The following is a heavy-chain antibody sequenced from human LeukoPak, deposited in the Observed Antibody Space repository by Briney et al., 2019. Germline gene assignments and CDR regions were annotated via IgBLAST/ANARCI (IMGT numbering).Heavy chain of an antibody. J-gene: IGHJ6*04. Sequence: HPGGSLRLSCAASGFTFSSYAMSWVRQAPGKGLEWVSAISGSGGSTYYADSVKDRFTISRDNSKNTLYLQMNSLRAEDTAVYYCAKDLETYYFMVRGYHYYYGMDVWGKGTTVTVSS. V-gene: IGHV3-23*01. CDR3: AKDLETYYFMVRGYHYYYGMDV. D-gene: IGHD3-10*01. CDR2: ISGSGGST. CDR1: GFTFSSYA.